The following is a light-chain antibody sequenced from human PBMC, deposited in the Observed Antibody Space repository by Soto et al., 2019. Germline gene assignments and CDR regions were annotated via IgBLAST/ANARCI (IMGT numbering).Light chain of an antibody. Sequence: IQLTQSPSSLSAYVGDRVTITCRASQGISRYLAWYQQKPGKAPNLLIRAASTLRSGVPSRFRGSGSGTDFTLTISSLQPEDFATYYCPQLNSYPQTFGQGTKLEIK. CDR3: PQLNSYPQT. J-gene: IGKJ2*01. CDR1: QGISRY. V-gene: IGKV1-9*01. CDR2: AAS.